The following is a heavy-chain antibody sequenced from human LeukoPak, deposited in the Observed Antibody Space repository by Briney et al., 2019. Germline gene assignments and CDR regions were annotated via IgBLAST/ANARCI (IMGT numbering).Heavy chain of an antibody. D-gene: IGHD5-18*01. Sequence: SETLSLTCAVYGGSFSGYYWSWIRQPPGKGLEWIGEINHSGSTNYNPSLKSRVTISVDTSKNQFSLKLSSVTAADTAVYYCVRGRIQLWSQHFDYWGQGTLVTVSS. V-gene: IGHV4-34*01. J-gene: IGHJ4*02. CDR3: VRGRIQLWSQHFDY. CDR1: GGSFSGYY. CDR2: INHSGST.